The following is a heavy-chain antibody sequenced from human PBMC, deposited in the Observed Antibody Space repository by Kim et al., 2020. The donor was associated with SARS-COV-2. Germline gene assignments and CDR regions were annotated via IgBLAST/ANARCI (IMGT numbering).Heavy chain of an antibody. J-gene: IGHJ4*02. D-gene: IGHD4-4*01. CDR1: GYSFTSYW. CDR2: IDPSDSYT. V-gene: IGHV5-10-1*01. Sequence: GESLKISCKGSGYSFTSYWISWVRQMPGKGLEWMGRIDPSDSYTNYSPSFQGQVTISADKSISTAYLQWSSLNASDTAMYYCESHDYSFGDDYWGQGTLVTVSS. CDR3: ESHDYSFGDDY.